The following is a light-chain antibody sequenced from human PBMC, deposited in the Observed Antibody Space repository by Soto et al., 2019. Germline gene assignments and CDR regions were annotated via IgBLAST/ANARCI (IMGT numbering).Light chain of an antibody. CDR1: NFGRKG. V-gene: IGLV3-21*04. CDR3: QVWDSGSAHVV. Sequence: SYELTQPPSVSVAPGKTASIACGGNNFGRKGVHWYQQKPGQAPVLVIYSDTDLPPVIPERFSGSNSANLATLTISRVEXXXXXXYYCQVWDSGSAHVVFGGGTKVT. CDR2: SDT. J-gene: IGLJ2*01.